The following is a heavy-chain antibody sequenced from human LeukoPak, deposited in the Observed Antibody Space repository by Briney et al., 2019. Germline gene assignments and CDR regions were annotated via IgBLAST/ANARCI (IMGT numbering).Heavy chain of an antibody. D-gene: IGHD3-16*02. CDR3: ARHGIFVWGNYRSFDL. CDR1: GGSFSGYF. CDR2: INHSGST. Sequence: SETLSLTCAVYGGSFSGYFWSWIRQPPGKGLEWIGEINHSGSTNYNPSLESRVSISIDTSKNQFSLELSFVTAADTAVYYCARHGIFVWGNYRSFDLWGRGTLVTVSS. J-gene: IGHJ2*01. V-gene: IGHV4-34*01.